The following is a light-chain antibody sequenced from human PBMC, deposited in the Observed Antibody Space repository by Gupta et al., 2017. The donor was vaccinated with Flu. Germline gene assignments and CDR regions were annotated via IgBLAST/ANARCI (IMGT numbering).Light chain of an antibody. CDR2: AAS. Sequence: DIQMTQSPSSVSASVGDRVTITCRASQDISSWLAWYQQKPGKAPKLLIYAASNLQRGVPSRFSGSGSGTDFTLTINNLQPEDFATYYCQQATSFPPWTFGQGTKVEIK. CDR3: QQATSFPPWT. CDR1: QDISSW. J-gene: IGKJ1*01. V-gene: IGKV1-12*01.